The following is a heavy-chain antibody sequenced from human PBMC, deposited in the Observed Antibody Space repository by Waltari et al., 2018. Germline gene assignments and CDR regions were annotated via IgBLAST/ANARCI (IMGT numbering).Heavy chain of an antibody. CDR3: ARAGLTFYIDGSSSIDY. V-gene: IGHV4-34*01. Sequence: QVQLQQWGAGLLKPSETLSLTCAVYGGSFSDYYWSWIRQPPGKGLEWIGEINHSGSTNYNPSLKSRVTISADTSKNQFSLKLSSVTAADTAVYYCARAGLTFYIDGSSSIDYWGQGTLVTVSS. J-gene: IGHJ4*02. CDR1: GGSFSDYY. D-gene: IGHD2-2*01. CDR2: INHSGST.